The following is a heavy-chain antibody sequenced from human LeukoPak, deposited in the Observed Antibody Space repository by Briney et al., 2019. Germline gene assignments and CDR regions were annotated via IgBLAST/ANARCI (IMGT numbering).Heavy chain of an antibody. CDR1: GFTFSSYA. V-gene: IGHV3-30-3*01. CDR2: ISYDGSNK. Sequence: GGSLRLSCAASGFTFSSYAMHWVRQAPGKGLEWVAVISYDGSNKYYADSVKGRFTISRDNSKNTLYLQMNSLRAEDTAVYYCARDRASHMQGVFDYWGQGTLVTVSS. J-gene: IGHJ4*02. CDR3: ARDRASHMQGVFDY. D-gene: IGHD2-2*01.